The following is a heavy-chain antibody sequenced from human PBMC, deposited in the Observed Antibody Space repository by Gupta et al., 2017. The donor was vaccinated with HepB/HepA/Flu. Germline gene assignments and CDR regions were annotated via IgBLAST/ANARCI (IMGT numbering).Heavy chain of an antibody. D-gene: IGHD6-19*01. Sequence: VHLVQSGGAVVQPGGSLSLSCVASGSTFTDFTMHWVRQLPGKGLEWVSLVSWDGESTHYADSVKGRFIVSRDDGNRSLFLQLNSLRIEDTGMDDCAKGRTMDGSGWYSPESWGQGTLVTVSS. CDR1: GSTFTDFT. J-gene: IGHJ5*02. CDR3: AKGRTMDGSGWYSPES. V-gene: IGHV3-43*01. CDR2: VSWDGEST.